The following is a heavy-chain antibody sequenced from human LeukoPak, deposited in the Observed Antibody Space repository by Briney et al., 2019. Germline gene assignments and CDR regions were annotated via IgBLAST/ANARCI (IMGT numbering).Heavy chain of an antibody. J-gene: IGHJ4*02. Sequence: PGGSLRLSCAASGFTVSSNYMSWVRQAPGKGLEWVSVLYSGGSTYYADSVKGRFTISRDKSKNTLYLQMNSLRAEDTAVYYCARSVGLYDNSNYYSGDFDYWGQGTLVTVPS. CDR1: GFTVSSNY. D-gene: IGHD3-22*01. V-gene: IGHV3-53*01. CDR3: ARSVGLYDNSNYYSGDFDY. CDR2: LYSGGST.